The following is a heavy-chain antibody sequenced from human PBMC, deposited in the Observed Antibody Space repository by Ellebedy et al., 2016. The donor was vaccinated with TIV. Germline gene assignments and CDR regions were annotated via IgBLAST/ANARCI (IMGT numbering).Heavy chain of an antibody. CDR1: IGSFSGYS. CDR3: ARGRTPLVTKPNDFDY. CDR2: INHSGST. J-gene: IGHJ4*02. D-gene: IGHD5-18*01. V-gene: IGHV4-34*01. Sequence: SETLSLTXAVYIGSFSGYSWTWIRQPPGKGLEWIGEINHSGSTNYNPSLKSRVTMSVDTPKNQFSLKLRSVTAADTAVYYCARGRTPLVTKPNDFDYWGQGTLVTVSS.